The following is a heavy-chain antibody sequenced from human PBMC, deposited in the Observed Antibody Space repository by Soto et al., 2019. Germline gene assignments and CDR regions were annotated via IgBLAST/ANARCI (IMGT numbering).Heavy chain of an antibody. D-gene: IGHD2-2*01. CDR1: GGSFSGYD. J-gene: IGHJ5*02. CDR2: IYYSGST. V-gene: IGHV4-34*01. CDR3: ARVPDR. Sequence: PSETLSLTCAVYGGSFSGYDWTWIRQHPGKGLEWIGYIYYSGSTYYNPSLKSRVTISVDRSKNQFSLKLSSVTAADTAVYYCARVPDRWGQGTLVTVSS.